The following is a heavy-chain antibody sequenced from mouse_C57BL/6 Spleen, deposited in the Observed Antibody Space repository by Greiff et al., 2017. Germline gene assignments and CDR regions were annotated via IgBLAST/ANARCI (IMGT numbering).Heavy chain of an antibody. CDR2: IRNKANGYTT. CDR3: ARYRGSSPYYYAMDY. CDR1: GFTFTDYY. V-gene: IGHV7-3*01. Sequence: EVKLMESGGGLVQPGGSLSLSCAASGFTFTDYYMSWVRQPPGKALEWLGFIRNKANGYTTEYSASVKGRFTISRDNSQSILYLQMNALRAEDSATYYGARYRGSSPYYYAMDYWGQGTSVTVSS. J-gene: IGHJ4*01. D-gene: IGHD1-1*01.